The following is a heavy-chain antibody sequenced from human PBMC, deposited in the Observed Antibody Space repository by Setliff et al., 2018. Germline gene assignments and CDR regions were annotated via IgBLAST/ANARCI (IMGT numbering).Heavy chain of an antibody. CDR2: IIGSGTST. Sequence: GESLKISCAASGFSFSSYAMSWVRQAPGKGLEWVSTIIGSGTSTYYADSVQGRVTISRDNHKNTLHLQMNSLRVEDTAIYYCAKSPHDFWSGRVFFDYWGQGMLVTVSS. CDR3: AKSPHDFWSGRVFFDY. J-gene: IGHJ4*01. V-gene: IGHV3-23*01. CDR1: GFSFSSYA. D-gene: IGHD3-3*01.